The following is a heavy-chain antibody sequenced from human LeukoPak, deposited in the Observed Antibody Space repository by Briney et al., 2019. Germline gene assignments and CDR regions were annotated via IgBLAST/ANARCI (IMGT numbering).Heavy chain of an antibody. Sequence: GALRLSFAASGFTFSSYSMNWVRQAPGKGLEWVSSISSSSSYIYYADSVKGRFTISRDNAKNSLYLQMNSLRAEDTAVYYCARVREYYYDSSGYYGEYYFDYWGQGTLVTVSS. CDR2: ISSSSSYI. J-gene: IGHJ4*02. CDR1: GFTFSSYS. D-gene: IGHD3-22*01. V-gene: IGHV3-21*01. CDR3: ARVREYYYDSSGYYGEYYFDY.